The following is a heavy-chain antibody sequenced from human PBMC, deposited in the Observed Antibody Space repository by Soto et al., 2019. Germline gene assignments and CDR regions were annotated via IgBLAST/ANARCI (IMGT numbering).Heavy chain of an antibody. D-gene: IGHD4-17*01. J-gene: IGHJ6*02. CDR2: ISSSRSYI. CDR1: GFTFSSYS. CDR3: GRKGYGDYGGMDV. V-gene: IGHV3-21*01. Sequence: EVQLVESGGGLVKPGGSLRLSCVVSGFTFSSYSMNWVRQAPGKGLEWVSSISSSRSYIYYADSVKGRFTISRDNAKNPLYLQMNSLSAEDTAVYYCGRKGYGDYGGMDVWGQGTTVTVSS.